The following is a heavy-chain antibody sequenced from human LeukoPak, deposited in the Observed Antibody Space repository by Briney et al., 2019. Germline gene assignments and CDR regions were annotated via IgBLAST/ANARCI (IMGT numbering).Heavy chain of an antibody. Sequence: MPSETLSLTCTVSGGSISNSYWSWIRQPPGKGLEWIGYIYYSGSTNYNPSLKSRVTISVDTSKNQFSLKLSSVTAADTAVYYCARVGLNYDILTGYYINWFDPWGQGTLVTVSS. CDR3: ARVGLNYDILTGYYINWFDP. CDR1: GGSISNSY. D-gene: IGHD3-9*01. CDR2: IYYSGST. V-gene: IGHV4-59*01. J-gene: IGHJ5*02.